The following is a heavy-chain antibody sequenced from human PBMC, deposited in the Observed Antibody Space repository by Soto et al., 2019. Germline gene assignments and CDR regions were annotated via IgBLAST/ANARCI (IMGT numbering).Heavy chain of an antibody. CDR3: ARGVAGSGFDL. CDR1: GCSVSSNTAA. V-gene: IGHV6-1*01. CDR2: TYYRSNWRH. D-gene: IGHD6-19*01. Sequence: PSPTLSLTCAISGCSVSSNTAAWNLIRSSPSRGLEWLGRTYYRSNWRHDYAVSVKSRITVNPDTSKNHFSLQLNSVTPDDTAVYYCARGVAGSGFDLWGQGTLVTVSS. J-gene: IGHJ4*02.